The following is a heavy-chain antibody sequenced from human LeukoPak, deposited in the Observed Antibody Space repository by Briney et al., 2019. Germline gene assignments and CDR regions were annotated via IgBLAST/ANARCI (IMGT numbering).Heavy chain of an antibody. CDR3: ASTPHYSNYGESYNWFDP. CDR1: GGSTSSYY. Sequence: SETLSLTCTVSGGSTSSYYWSWIRQPPGKGLEWIGYIYYSGSTNYNPSLKSRVTISVDTSKNQFSLKLSSVTAADTAVYYCASTPHYSNYGESYNWFDPWGQGTLVTVSS. J-gene: IGHJ5*02. V-gene: IGHV4-59*01. CDR2: IYYSGST. D-gene: IGHD4-11*01.